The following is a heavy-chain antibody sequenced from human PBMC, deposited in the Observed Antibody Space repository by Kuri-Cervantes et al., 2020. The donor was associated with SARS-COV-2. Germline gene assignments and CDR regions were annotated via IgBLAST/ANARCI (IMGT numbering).Heavy chain of an antibody. D-gene: IGHD3-9*01. Sequence: ASVKVSCKASGYTFTSYDINWVRQATGQGLEWMGWMNPNSGNTGYAQKFQGRVTMTRNTSISTAYMELSSLRSEDTAVYYCASDWSHLLAFDIWGQGTMVTGSS. J-gene: IGHJ3*02. CDR1: GYTFTSYD. CDR2: MNPNSGNT. CDR3: ASDWSHLLAFDI. V-gene: IGHV1-8*01.